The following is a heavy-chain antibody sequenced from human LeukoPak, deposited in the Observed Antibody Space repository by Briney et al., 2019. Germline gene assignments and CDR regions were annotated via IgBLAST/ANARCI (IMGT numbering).Heavy chain of an antibody. CDR3: ARDSSSWYFCAFDI. D-gene: IGHD6-13*01. J-gene: IGHJ3*02. V-gene: IGHV3-7*01. Sequence: PGGSLRLSCAASGFTFSSYWMSWVRQAPGKGLEWVANIKQGGSEKYYVDSVKGRFTISRDNAKNSLYLQMNSLRAEDTAVYYCARDSSSWYFCAFDIWGQGTMVTVSS. CDR1: GFTFSSYW. CDR2: IKQGGSEK.